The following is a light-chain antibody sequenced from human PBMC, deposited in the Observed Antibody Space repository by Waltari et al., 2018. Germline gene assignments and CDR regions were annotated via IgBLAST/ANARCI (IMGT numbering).Light chain of an antibody. J-gene: IGLJ2*01. V-gene: IGLV2-11*01. Sequence: QSALTQPRSVSGSPGQSVSISCTGTSRDVGGYNYVSWYRHHPGKAPTMIIFDVNKRPQGVPERFSGSKSGNTASLTISGLQAEDEADYYCCSYAGTSSLTFGGGTQLTVL. CDR2: DVN. CDR1: SRDVGGYNY. CDR3: CSYAGTSSLT.